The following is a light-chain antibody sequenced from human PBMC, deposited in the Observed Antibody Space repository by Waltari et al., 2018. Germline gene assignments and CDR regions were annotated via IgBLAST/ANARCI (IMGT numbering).Light chain of an antibody. V-gene: IGKV1-5*03. Sequence: QMISNSFAWYHQKPGKGPQLLLYKAATLESGVTSRFGGSGSGTEFTLTSSNLSPDDCATYYCQQYNSYSLLTFGGGTQVEIK. CDR2: KAA. J-gene: IGKJ4*01. CDR3: QQYNSYSLLT. CDR1: QMISNS.